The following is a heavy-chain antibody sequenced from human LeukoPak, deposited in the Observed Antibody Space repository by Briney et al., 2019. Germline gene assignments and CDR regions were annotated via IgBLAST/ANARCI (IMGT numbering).Heavy chain of an antibody. J-gene: IGHJ5*02. CDR2: MNPNSGGT. CDR3: ARDKLGLGELSLYDQ. V-gene: IGHV1-2*02. D-gene: IGHD3-16*02. Sequence: GASVKVSCKASGYPFTSYGIFWVRQAPGQGLEWMGWMNPNSGGTKYAQKFQGRVTMTRDTSISTAYMELSRLRSDDTAMYYCARDKLGLGELSLYDQWGQGTLVTVFS. CDR1: GYPFTSYG.